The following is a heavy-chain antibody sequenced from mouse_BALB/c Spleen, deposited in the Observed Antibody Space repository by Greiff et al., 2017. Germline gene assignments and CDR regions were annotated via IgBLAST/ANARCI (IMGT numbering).Heavy chain of an antibody. CDR2: IWAGGST. D-gene: IGHD2-1*01. CDR3: ARVYPRDYYAMDY. V-gene: IGHV2-9*02. J-gene: IGHJ4*01. Sequence: QVQLKESGPGLVAPSQSLSITCTVSGFSLTSYGVHWVRQPPGKGLEWLGVIWAGGSTNYNSAPMSRLSISKDNSKSQVFLKMNSLQTDDTAMYYCARVYPRDYYAMDYWGQGTSVTVSS. CDR1: GFSLTSYG.